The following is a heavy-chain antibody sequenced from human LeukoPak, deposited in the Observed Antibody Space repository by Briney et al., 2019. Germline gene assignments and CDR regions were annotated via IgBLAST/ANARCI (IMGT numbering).Heavy chain of an antibody. CDR2: IGSAGAT. D-gene: IGHD3-10*01. Sequence: GGFLRLSCAASGYTFRTSDMHWVRQAAGKGLKWVSGIGSAGATHYAGSVKGRFTISRENVKNSLYLQMSSLRDGDTAVYYCVRGGDIGFDYWGQGTLVTVSS. V-gene: IGHV3-13*01. CDR1: GYTFRTSD. CDR3: VRGGDIGFDY. J-gene: IGHJ4*02.